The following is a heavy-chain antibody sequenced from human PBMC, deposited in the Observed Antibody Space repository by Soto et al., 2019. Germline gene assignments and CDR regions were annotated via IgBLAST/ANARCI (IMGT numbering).Heavy chain of an antibody. CDR2: ISYDGSNK. V-gene: IGHV3-30-3*01. Sequence: GGSLRLSCAASGFTFSSYAMHWVRQAPGKGLEWVAVISYDGSNKYYADSVKGRFTISRDNSKNTLYLQMNSLRAEETAVYYCARGGRDDSSGYYFSFFDYWGQGTLVTVSS. D-gene: IGHD3-22*01. CDR3: ARGGRDDSSGYYFSFFDY. J-gene: IGHJ4*02. CDR1: GFTFSSYA.